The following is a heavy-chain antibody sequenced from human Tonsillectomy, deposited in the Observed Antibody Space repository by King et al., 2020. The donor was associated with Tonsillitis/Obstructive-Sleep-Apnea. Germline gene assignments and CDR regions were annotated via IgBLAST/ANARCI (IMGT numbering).Heavy chain of an antibody. V-gene: IGHV4-61*01. Sequence: QLQESGPGLVKPSETLSLTCTVSDGSVSSGTYYWSWSRQPPGKGLEWIGYIYYSGSTTYNPALESRVTISVATSQNQFSLKLSSVTAADTAVYYCAREVLTPVTAQDGFDMWGQGTMVTVSS. D-gene: IGHD4-23*01. CDR1: DGSVSSGTYY. J-gene: IGHJ3*02. CDR2: IYYSGST. CDR3: AREVLTPVTAQDGFDM.